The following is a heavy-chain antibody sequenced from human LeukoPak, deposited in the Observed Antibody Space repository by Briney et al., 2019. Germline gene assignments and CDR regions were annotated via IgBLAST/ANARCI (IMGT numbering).Heavy chain of an antibody. CDR1: GYPFDTYW. V-gene: IGHV5-51*01. D-gene: IGHD4-17*01. CDR3: TRRIDYGDYDY. CDR2: INPLDSDT. J-gene: IGHJ4*02. Sequence: NTGESLKISCKGSGYPFDTYWIGWVRQTPGKGLEWMGIINPLDSDTRYSPSFQGQVTFSADKSITTAYLQWSSLAASDTAMYYCTRRIDYGDYDYWGQGTLVTVSS.